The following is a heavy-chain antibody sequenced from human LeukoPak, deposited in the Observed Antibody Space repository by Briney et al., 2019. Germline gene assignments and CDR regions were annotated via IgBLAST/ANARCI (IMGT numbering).Heavy chain of an antibody. V-gene: IGHV1-8*01. CDR2: MNPNSGNT. CDR1: GYTFTSYD. CDR3: ARAGIAVAGRDY. Sequence: GASVKVSCKASGYTFTSYDINWVRQATGQGLEWMGWMNPNSGNTGYAQKFQGRVTMTRNTSISTAYMELSSLRSEDTAVYYCARAGIAVAGRDYWGQGTPVTVSS. J-gene: IGHJ4*02. D-gene: IGHD6-19*01.